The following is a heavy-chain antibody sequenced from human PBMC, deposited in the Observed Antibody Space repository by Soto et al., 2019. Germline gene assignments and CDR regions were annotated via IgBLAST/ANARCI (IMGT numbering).Heavy chain of an antibody. V-gene: IGHV3-21*06. CDR2: VSSTTNYI. Sequence: SGGSLRLSCAASGFTFTRYSMNWVRQAPGKGLEWVSSVSSTTNYIYYGDSMKGRFTISRDNAKNSLYLEMNSLRAEDTAVYYCARESEDLTSNFDYWGQGTLVTVSS. J-gene: IGHJ4*02. CDR1: GFTFTRYS. CDR3: ARESEDLTSNFDY.